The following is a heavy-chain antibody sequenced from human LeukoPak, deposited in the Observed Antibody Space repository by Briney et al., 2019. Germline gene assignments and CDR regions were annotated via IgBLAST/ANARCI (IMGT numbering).Heavy chain of an antibody. D-gene: IGHD6-19*01. CDR2: INPNSGGT. CDR1: GYTFTGFY. Sequence: ASVKVSCKASGYTFTGFYMHWVRQAPGQGLEWMGWINPNSGGTNYAHKFQGRVTMTRDTSISTAYMELSSLRSDDTAVYYCALGGAVAGTGSGAYNWFDPWGQGTLVTVSS. CDR3: ALGGAVAGTGSGAYNWFDP. V-gene: IGHV1-2*02. J-gene: IGHJ5*02.